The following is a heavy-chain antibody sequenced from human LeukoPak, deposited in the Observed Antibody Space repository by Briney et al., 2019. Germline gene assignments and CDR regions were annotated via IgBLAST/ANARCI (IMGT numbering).Heavy chain of an antibody. J-gene: IGHJ3*02. D-gene: IGHD5-24*01. CDR1: GFTFNTYS. CDR3: ARVGGAYNYDAFDI. CDR2: ISSSSSTI. Sequence: PGGSLRLSCAASGFTFNTYSMNWVRQAPGKGLEWVSYISSSSSTIYYADSVKGRFTISRDNSKNTLYLQMNSLRAEDTAVYYCARVGGAYNYDAFDIWGQGTMVTVSS. V-gene: IGHV3-48*01.